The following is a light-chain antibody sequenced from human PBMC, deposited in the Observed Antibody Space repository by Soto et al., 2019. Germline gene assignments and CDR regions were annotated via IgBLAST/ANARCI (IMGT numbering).Light chain of an antibody. Sequence: EIVLTQSPAPLSLSPGEGASLSCGSSENVRSNYIVWYQQKPGLAPRLIISEASTRATGIPDRFSGSRSGRDWTLTISRVEPEDVAIYYCQQFGSPTITLGQGTRLEIK. J-gene: IGKJ5*01. CDR2: EAS. CDR1: ENVRSNY. CDR3: QQFGSPTIT. V-gene: IGKV3D-20*01.